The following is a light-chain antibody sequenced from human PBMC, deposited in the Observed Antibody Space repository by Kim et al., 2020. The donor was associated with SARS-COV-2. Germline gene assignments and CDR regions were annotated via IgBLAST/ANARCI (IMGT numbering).Light chain of an antibody. Sequence: ASVGERVTIPCRWSQDFSSSLVWYQQRPGKVPNLLIYAVSTLQSGVPSRFSGSGSGTEFTLTISSLQPEDVATYYCQKYDSAPWTFGPGTKVDIK. CDR3: QKYDSAPWT. J-gene: IGKJ1*01. CDR1: QDFSSS. CDR2: AVS. V-gene: IGKV1-27*01.